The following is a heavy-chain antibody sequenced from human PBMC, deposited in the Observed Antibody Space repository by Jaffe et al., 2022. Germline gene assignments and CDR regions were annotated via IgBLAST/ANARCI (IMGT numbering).Heavy chain of an antibody. D-gene: IGHD6-13*01. CDR2: INAGNGNT. V-gene: IGHV1-3*01. CDR1: GYTFTSYA. J-gene: IGHJ4*02. Sequence: QVQLVQSGAEVKKPGASVKVSCKASGYTFTSYAMHWVRQAPGQRLEWMGWINAGNGNTKYSQKFQGRVTITRDTSASTAYMELSSLRSEDTAVYYCARVLIAAAGTRSRVGVYYFDYWGQGTLVTVSS. CDR3: ARVLIAAAGTRSRVGVYYFDY.